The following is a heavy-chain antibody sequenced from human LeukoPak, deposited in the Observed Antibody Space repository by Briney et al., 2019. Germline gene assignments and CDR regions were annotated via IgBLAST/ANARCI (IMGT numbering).Heavy chain of an antibody. D-gene: IGHD1-26*01. J-gene: IGHJ4*02. CDR1: GGSISSYY. CDR2: IYYSGST. Sequence: SETPSLTCTVSGGSISSYYWSWIRQPPGKGLEWIGYIYYSGSTNYNPSLKSRVTISVDTSKNQFSLRLISVAAADAAVYYCARMYSGTSYYFDFWGQGTLVTVSS. V-gene: IGHV4-59*01. CDR3: ARMYSGTSYYFDF.